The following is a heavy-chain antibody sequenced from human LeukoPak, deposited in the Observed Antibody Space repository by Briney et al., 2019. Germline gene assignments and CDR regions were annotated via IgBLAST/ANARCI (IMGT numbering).Heavy chain of an antibody. CDR2: IYHTGST. V-gene: IGHV4-59*08. CDR3: ARRIVVSTSRDRGFDI. CDR1: SDSITGTY. Sequence: PSETLSLTCSVSSDSITGTYWSWLRQPPGRGLEWIGHIYHTGSTAHNPSLKSRVTISLDTSENQFSLKLISVTAADTALYYCARRIVVSTSRDRGFDIWVQGTMVTVSS. D-gene: IGHD1-26*01. J-gene: IGHJ3*02.